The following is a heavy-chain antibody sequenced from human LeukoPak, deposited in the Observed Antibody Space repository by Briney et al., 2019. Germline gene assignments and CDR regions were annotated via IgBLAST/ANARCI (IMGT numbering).Heavy chain of an antibody. V-gene: IGHV3-30-3*01. CDR3: ARRIGIQLWFDY. J-gene: IGHJ4*02. D-gene: IGHD5-18*01. Sequence: PGRSLRLSCAASGFTFSNYAMHWVRQAPGKGLEWVAVISYDGSNKYYADSVKGRFTISRDNSKNTLYLQMNSLRAEDTAVYYRARRIGIQLWFDYWGQGTLVTVSS. CDR2: ISYDGSNK. CDR1: GFTFSNYA.